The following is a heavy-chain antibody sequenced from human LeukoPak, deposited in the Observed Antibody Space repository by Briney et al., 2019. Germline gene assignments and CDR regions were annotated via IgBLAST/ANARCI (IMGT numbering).Heavy chain of an antibody. D-gene: IGHD6-13*01. V-gene: IGHV4-39*07. J-gene: IGHJ4*02. Sequence: SETLSLTCTVSGGSISSSSYYWGWIRQPPGKGLEWIGSIYYSGSTYYNPSLKSRVTISVDTSKNQFSLKLSSVTAADTAVYYCARVSRGIAAAGYWGQGTLVTVSS. CDR3: ARVSRGIAAAGY. CDR2: IYYSGST. CDR1: GGSISSSSYY.